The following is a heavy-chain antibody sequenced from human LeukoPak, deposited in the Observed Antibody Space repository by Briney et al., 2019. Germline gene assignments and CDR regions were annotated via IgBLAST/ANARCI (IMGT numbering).Heavy chain of an antibody. CDR2: IYSGGTT. CDR3: ARDRDAF. V-gene: IGHV3-53*01. CDR1: GFTVSSYS. J-gene: IGHJ4*02. D-gene: IGHD3-10*01. Sequence: GGSLRLSCAASGFTVSSYSMSWVRQAPGKRLESVSVIYSGGTTNSADSVKGGFTISRDKSKNTLYLLMNSLRAADTAVYYCARDRDAFWGQGTLVTVSS.